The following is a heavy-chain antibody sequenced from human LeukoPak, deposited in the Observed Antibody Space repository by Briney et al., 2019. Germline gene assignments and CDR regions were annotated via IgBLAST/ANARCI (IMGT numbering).Heavy chain of an antibody. CDR2: IYHSGST. V-gene: IGHV4-4*02. Sequence: SETLSLTCAVSGGSISSSNWWSWVRQPPGKGLEWIGEIYHSGSTNYNPSLKSRVTISVDKSKNQFSLKLSSVTAADTAVYYCARHRGPGYPGAFDIWGQGTMVTVSS. J-gene: IGHJ3*02. CDR3: ARHRGPGYPGAFDI. D-gene: IGHD6-13*01. CDR1: GGSISSSNW.